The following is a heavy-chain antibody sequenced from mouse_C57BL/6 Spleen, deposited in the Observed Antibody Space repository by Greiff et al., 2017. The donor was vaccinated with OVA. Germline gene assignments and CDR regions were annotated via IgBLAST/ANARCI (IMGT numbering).Heavy chain of an antibody. V-gene: IGHV5-12*01. Sequence: EVKLVESGGGLVQPGGSLKLSCAASGFTFSDYYMYWVRQTPGKRLEWVAYISNGGGSTYYPDTVKGRFTISRDNAKNTLYLQMSRLKSEDTAMYYCARHDYDGGFAYWGQGTLVTVSA. J-gene: IGHJ3*01. CDR1: GFTFSDYY. CDR3: ARHDYDGGFAY. CDR2: ISNGGGST. D-gene: IGHD2-4*01.